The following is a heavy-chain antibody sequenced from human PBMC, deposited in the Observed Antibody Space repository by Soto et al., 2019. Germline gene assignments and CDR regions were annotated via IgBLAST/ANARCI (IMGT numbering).Heavy chain of an antibody. J-gene: IGHJ4*02. CDR1: GFTFSNYG. CDR3: AKKSGVGATWYFDY. Sequence: GGSLRLSCAASGFTFSNYGMSWVRQAPGKGLEWVSALPEIGTNTYYADSVKGRFTISRDNSKNTLFLQINNLRAGDTAVYYCAKKSGVGATWYFDYWGQGTLVTVSS. CDR2: LPEIGTNT. D-gene: IGHD1-26*01. V-gene: IGHV3-23*01.